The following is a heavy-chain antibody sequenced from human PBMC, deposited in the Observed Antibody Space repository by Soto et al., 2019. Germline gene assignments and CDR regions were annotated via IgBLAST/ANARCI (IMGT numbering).Heavy chain of an antibody. CDR1: GTTFSNFA. CDR3: LRAPDYDGYFDY. Sequence: QVRLVQSGAEVKKTGSSVKVSCEASGTTFSNFAIGWLRQAPGQGLEWMGGIILPFGTPNYAQKFQGRVTIAADESMTTADMELRGLRSEDTAVYYCLRAPDYDGYFDYWGQGTLVTVSS. CDR2: IILPFGTP. V-gene: IGHV1-69*12. J-gene: IGHJ4*02. D-gene: IGHD3-22*01.